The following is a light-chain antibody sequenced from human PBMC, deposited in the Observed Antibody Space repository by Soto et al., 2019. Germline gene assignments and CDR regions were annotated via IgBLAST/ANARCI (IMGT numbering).Light chain of an antibody. J-gene: IGLJ2*01. CDR3: QSYDISLSGSL. Sequence: QSALTQTASVSGSPGQSITISCTGTSSDVGGYNFVSWYQQHPGKAPKLIIHEVTNRPSGVSGRFSGSKSGNTAFLTISGLQAEDEAVYYCQSYDISLSGSLFGGGTKLTVL. CDR2: EVT. CDR1: SSDVGGYNF. V-gene: IGLV2-14*03.